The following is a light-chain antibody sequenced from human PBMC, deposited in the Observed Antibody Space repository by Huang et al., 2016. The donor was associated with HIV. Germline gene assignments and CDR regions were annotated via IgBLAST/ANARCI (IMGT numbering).Light chain of an antibody. V-gene: IGKV1-27*01. CDR1: QGIGNY. Sequence: DIQMTQSPSSLSASVGDTLTIACRASQGIGNYLAWYQQKPGKGPKLLIYATSTLHSGVPSRFSGSGSGTDFTLTISSLQPEDVATYYCQKYNNVPWTFGQGTTVEIE. CDR3: QKYNNVPWT. CDR2: ATS. J-gene: IGKJ1*01.